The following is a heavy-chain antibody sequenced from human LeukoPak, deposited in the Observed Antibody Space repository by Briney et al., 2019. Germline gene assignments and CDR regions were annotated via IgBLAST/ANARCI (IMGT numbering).Heavy chain of an antibody. D-gene: IGHD3-22*01. CDR2: IKQDGSEK. CDR1: GFIFSDHY. CDR3: ARDRGPYYYDSSGYVRWFDP. Sequence: GGSLRLSCAASGFIFSDHYMDWVRQAPGKGLEWVANIKQDGSEKYYVDSVKGRFTISRDNAKNSLYLQMNSLRAEDTAVYYCARDRGPYYYDSSGYVRWFDPWGQGTLVTVSS. J-gene: IGHJ5*02. V-gene: IGHV3-7*01.